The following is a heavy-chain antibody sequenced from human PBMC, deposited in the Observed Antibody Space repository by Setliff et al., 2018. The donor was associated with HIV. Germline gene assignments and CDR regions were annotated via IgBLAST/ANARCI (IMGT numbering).Heavy chain of an antibody. Sequence: PGGSLRLSCAASGFTFNTYAMNWVRQAPGKGLEWVAVISGSGNRTYYADSVKGRLNISRDNSEKVLYMQMNSLRAEDTAVYYCAKCGGDYYDSSGTTYYGMDVWGQGTTVTVSS. CDR2: ISGSGNRT. CDR1: GFTFNTYA. V-gene: IGHV3-23*01. CDR3: AKCGGDYYDSSGTTYYGMDV. D-gene: IGHD3-22*01. J-gene: IGHJ6*02.